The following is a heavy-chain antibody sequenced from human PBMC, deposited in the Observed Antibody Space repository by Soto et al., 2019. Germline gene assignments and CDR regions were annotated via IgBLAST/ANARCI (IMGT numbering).Heavy chain of an antibody. CDR1: GGSISSGGYY. Sequence: QVQLQESGPGLVKPSQTLSLTCTVSGGSISSGGYYWSWIRQHPGKGLEWIGYIYYSGSTYYNPSLKSRVTXSXXTSKNQSSLKLSSVTAADTAVYYCASVGGINWFDPWGQGTLVTVSS. CDR2: IYYSGST. J-gene: IGHJ5*02. D-gene: IGHD3-16*01. V-gene: IGHV4-31*03. CDR3: ASVGGINWFDP.